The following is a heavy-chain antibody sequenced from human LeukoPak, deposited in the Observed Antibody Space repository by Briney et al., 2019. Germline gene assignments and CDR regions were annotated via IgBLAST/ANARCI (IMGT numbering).Heavy chain of an antibody. CDR3: ARDRDGDYDY. CDR1: GGSISSYY. Sequence: SETLSLTCTVSGGSISSYYWSWIRQPPGKGLEWIGYIYYSGSTNYNPSLKSRVTISVDTSKNQFSLKLSSVTAADTAVYYCARDRDGDYDYWGQGTLVTVSS. V-gene: IGHV4-59*01. D-gene: IGHD4-17*01. J-gene: IGHJ4*02. CDR2: IYYSGST.